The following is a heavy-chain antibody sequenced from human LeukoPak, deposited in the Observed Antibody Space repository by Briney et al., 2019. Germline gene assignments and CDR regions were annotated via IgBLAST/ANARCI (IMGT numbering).Heavy chain of an antibody. Sequence: PSQTLSLTCTVSGGSISTYYRSWIRQPAGKGLEWIGGIHSSGTTHYNPSLTSRVTPSIDTSKNQFSLKLSSVTAADTAVYYCGRLNLPAVSGAFDYWGQGTLVTVSS. CDR1: GGSISTYY. CDR3: GRLNLPAVSGAFDY. V-gene: IGHV4-4*07. CDR2: IHSSGTT. J-gene: IGHJ4*02. D-gene: IGHD2-2*01.